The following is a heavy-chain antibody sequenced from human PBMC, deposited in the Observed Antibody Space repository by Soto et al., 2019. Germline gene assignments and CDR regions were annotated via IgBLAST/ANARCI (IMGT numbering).Heavy chain of an antibody. CDR1: GFTFSSYA. D-gene: IGHD2-21*01. J-gene: IGHJ4*02. CDR2: IYSGGST. Sequence: GGSLRLSCAASGFTFSSYAMSWVRQAPGKGLEWVSVIYSGGSTYYADSVKGRFTISRDSSKNTLYLQMNSLRAEDTAVYYCARGFQSSFGYWGQGTLVTVSS. V-gene: IGHV3-53*01. CDR3: ARGFQSSFGY.